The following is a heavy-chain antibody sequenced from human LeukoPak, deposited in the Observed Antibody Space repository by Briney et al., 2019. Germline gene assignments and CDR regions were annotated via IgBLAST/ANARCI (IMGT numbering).Heavy chain of an antibody. V-gene: IGHV3-23*01. CDR3: AKDAPVNIVVVPAANS. Sequence: PGGSLRLSCAASGFTISSYAMSWVRQAPGRGLEWVSAISGSGGSTYYADSVKGRFTISRDNSKNTLYLQMNSLRAEDPAVYYCAKDAPVNIVVVPAANSWGQGTLVTVSS. CDR1: GFTISSYA. D-gene: IGHD2-2*01. CDR2: ISGSGGST. J-gene: IGHJ4*02.